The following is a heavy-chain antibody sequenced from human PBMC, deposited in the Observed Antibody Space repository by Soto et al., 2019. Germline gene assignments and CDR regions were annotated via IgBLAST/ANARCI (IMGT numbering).Heavy chain of an antibody. J-gene: IGHJ4*02. CDR2: IYYSRST. CDR1: GGSFKSGSYS. V-gene: IGHV4-61*01. CDR3: ARGSRRGYFVPNFDY. Sequence: PSETLSLTCTVSGGSFKSGSYSWSWIRQPPGKGLEWIGYIYYSRSTNYNPSLKSRVTISVDTSKNQFSLKLSSVTAADTAVYYCARGSRRGYFVPNFDYWGQGTLVTVSS. D-gene: IGHD3-22*01.